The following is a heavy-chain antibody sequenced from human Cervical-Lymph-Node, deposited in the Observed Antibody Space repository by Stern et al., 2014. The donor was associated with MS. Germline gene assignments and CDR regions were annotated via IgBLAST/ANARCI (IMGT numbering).Heavy chain of an antibody. V-gene: IGHV1-18*01. CDR2: IGTNIGNT. D-gene: IGHD6-13*01. J-gene: IGHJ3*02. Sequence: VHLVESGDEVKKPGASVKVSCKASGYTFTEYAISWVRQAPGQGLEWMGWIGTNIGNTKYAQKFQGRVTLATDTSTSTVYMELRSLRSDDTAMYYCRAGSDAFDIWGQGTMVTVSS. CDR3: RAGSDAFDI. CDR1: GYTFTEYA.